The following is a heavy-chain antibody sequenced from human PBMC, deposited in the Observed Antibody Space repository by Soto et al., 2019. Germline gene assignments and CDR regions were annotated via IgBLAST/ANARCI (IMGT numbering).Heavy chain of an antibody. CDR2: IKQDGSEK. J-gene: IGHJ4*02. Sequence: GGSLRLSCAASGFTFSIYWMSWVRHAPGKGLEWVANIKQDGSEKYYVDSVKGRFTISRDNAKNSLYLQMNSLRAEDTAVYYCARSIYYDSSGYSPFDYWGQGTLVTVSS. CDR1: GFTFSIYW. D-gene: IGHD3-22*01. V-gene: IGHV3-7*03. CDR3: ARSIYYDSSGYSPFDY.